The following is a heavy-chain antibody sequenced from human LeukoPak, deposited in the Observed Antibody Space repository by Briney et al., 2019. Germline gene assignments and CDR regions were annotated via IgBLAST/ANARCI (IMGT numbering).Heavy chain of an antibody. D-gene: IGHD2-8*01. CDR2: MNPNSGNT. J-gene: IGHJ5*02. CDR1: GYTFTSYD. V-gene: IGHV1-8*01. CDR3: ARGRIVLMVYATREWDDNWFVP. Sequence: ASVKVSCKASGYTFTSYDINWVRQATGQGLEWMGWMNPNSGNTGYAQKFQGRVTMTRNTSISTAYMELSSLRSEDTAVYYCARGRIVLMVYATREWDDNWFVPWGQGTLVTVSS.